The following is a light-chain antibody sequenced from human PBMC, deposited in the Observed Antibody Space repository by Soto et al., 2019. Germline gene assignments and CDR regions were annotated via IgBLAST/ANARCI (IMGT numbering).Light chain of an antibody. CDR1: QSVSSSY. J-gene: IGKJ1*01. CDR2: GAS. V-gene: IGKV3D-7*01. Sequence: IVLTQSPATLSLSPGERATLSCGASQSVSSSYLAWYQQKPGQAPRLLIYGASNRATGIPDRFSGSGSGTDFTLTISSLQSEDFGVYYCQQYNNWWTFGQGTKVDIK. CDR3: QQYNNWWT.